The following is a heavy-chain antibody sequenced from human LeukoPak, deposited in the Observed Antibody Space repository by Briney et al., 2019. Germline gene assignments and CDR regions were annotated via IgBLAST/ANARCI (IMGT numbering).Heavy chain of an antibody. V-gene: IGHV4-34*01. J-gene: IGHJ6*03. CDR2: INHSGST. CDR3: AREPPDSSGWYGDYYYYMDV. Sequence: SETLSLTCAVYGGSFSGYYWSWIRQPPGKGLEWIGEINHSGSTNYNPSPKSRVTISVDTSKNQFSLKLSSVTAADTAVYYCAREPPDSSGWYGDYYYYMDVWGKGTTVTVSS. CDR1: GGSFSGYY. D-gene: IGHD6-19*01.